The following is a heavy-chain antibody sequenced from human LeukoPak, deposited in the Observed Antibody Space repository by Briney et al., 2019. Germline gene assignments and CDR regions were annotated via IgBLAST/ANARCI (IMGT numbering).Heavy chain of an antibody. CDR2: ISSNGGST. Sequence: GGSLRLSCTASRFTFSSYGMHWVRQAPGKGLEYVSGISSNGGSTYYADSVKGRFTISRDNSKNTLYLQMSSLRAEDTAVYYCVKGTGTKYYYYGMDVWGQGTTVTVSS. J-gene: IGHJ6*02. CDR1: RFTFSSYG. V-gene: IGHV3-64D*06. CDR3: VKGTGTKYYYYGMDV. D-gene: IGHD3/OR15-3a*01.